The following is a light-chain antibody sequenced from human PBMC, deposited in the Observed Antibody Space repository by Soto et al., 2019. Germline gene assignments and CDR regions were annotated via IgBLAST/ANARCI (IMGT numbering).Light chain of an antibody. CDR2: EVS. J-gene: IGLJ2*01. V-gene: IGLV2-14*01. CDR1: SSDVGGYNS. Sequence: QSVLTQPASVSGSPGQSVTISCTGTSSDVGGYNSVSWYQQYSGKAPKLIIYEVSDRPSGVSNRFSGSKSGNTASLTISGLQAEDEAAYYCSSYTTSSTVLFGGGTKVTVL. CDR3: SSYTTSSTVL.